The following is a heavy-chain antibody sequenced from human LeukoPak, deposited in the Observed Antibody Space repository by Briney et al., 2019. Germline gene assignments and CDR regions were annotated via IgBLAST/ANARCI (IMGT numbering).Heavy chain of an antibody. CDR1: GFTFSDYY. D-gene: IGHD1-14*01. CDR2: ISSSGSTI. CDR3: ARPHSRILNYAMDV. Sequence: GGSLRLSCAASGFTFSDYYMSWIRQAPGKGLEWVSYISSSGSTIYYADSVKGRFTISRDNAKNSLYLQMNSLRAEDTAVYYCARPHSRILNYAMDVWGQGTTVTVSS. J-gene: IGHJ6*02. V-gene: IGHV3-11*01.